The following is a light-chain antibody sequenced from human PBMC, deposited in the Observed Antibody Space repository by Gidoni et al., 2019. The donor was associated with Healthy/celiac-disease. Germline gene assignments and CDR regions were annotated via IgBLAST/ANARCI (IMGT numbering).Light chain of an antibody. CDR2: GAS. V-gene: IGKV3-20*01. CDR3: QQYGSSPQT. J-gene: IGKJ1*01. CDR1: QSVSSSY. Sequence: EIVLPQSPGTLSLSPGERATLSCRASQSVSSSYLAWYQQNPGQAPRLLIYGASSRATGIPDRCSGSGSGTDFTLTISRLEPEDFAVYYCQQYGSSPQTFGQGTKVEIK.